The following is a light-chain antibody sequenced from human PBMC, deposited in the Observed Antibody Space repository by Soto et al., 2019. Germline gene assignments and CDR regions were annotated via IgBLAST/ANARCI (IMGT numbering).Light chain of an antibody. V-gene: IGKV1-9*01. J-gene: IGKJ1*01. Sequence: DIQLTQSPSFLSASVGDRVTITCRASQGISSYLAWYQQKPGKAPKVLIFAASTLQSGVPSRFSGSGSGTEFTLTISSLQPEDFATYYCQQINSYPRTFGQGTKVEIK. CDR1: QGISSY. CDR3: QQINSYPRT. CDR2: AAS.